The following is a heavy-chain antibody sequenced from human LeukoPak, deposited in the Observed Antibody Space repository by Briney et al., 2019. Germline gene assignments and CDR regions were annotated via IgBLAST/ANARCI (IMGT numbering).Heavy chain of an antibody. V-gene: IGHV3-30*18. CDR2: ISFDGSNK. Sequence: GGSLRLSCAASGFAFSNYGMHWVRQAPGKGLEWVAVISFDGSNKYYADSVKGRFTISRDNSKNTLYLQMNSLRAEDTAVHYCAKDRAVGKVVAATGYFDYWGQGTLVTVSS. J-gene: IGHJ4*02. D-gene: IGHD2-15*01. CDR3: AKDRAVGKVVAATGYFDY. CDR1: GFAFSNYG.